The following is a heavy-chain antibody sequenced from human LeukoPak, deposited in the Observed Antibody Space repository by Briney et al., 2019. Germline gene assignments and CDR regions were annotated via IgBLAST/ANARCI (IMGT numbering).Heavy chain of an antibody. CDR1: GGSISSSSYY. CDR2: IYYSGST. V-gene: IGHV4-39*02. J-gene: IGHJ5*02. Sequence: PSETLSLTCTVSGGSISSSSYYWGWIRQPPGKGLEWIGSIYYSGSTYYNPSLKSRVTISVDTSKNQFSLKLSSVTAADTAVYYCAREITTEYYDFWSGYSNWFDPWGQGTLVTVSS. D-gene: IGHD3-3*01. CDR3: AREITTEYYDFWSGYSNWFDP.